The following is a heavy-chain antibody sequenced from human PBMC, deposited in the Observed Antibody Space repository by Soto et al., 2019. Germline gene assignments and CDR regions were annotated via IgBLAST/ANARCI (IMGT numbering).Heavy chain of an antibody. Sequence: ASVKVSCQASGGTFSSYAISWVRQAPGQGLEWMGGIIPIFGTANYAQKFQGRVTITADKSTSTAYMELSSLRSDDTAIYYCARDPHEFWTSYWFDPWGQGTPVTVSS. CDR3: ARDPHEFWTSYWFDP. CDR1: GGTFSSYA. D-gene: IGHD3-3*01. V-gene: IGHV1-69*06. CDR2: IIPIFGTA. J-gene: IGHJ5*02.